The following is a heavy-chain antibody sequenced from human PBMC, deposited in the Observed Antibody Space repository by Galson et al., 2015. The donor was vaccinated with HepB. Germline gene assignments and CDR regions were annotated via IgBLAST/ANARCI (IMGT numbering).Heavy chain of an antibody. Sequence: SLRLSCAASGFIFSNYGMHWVRQAPGKGLEWVAAISYGSHKYHADSVRGRFTISRANSKNTLYLQMNGLSADDTAAYYCARDPREQWLVPTFLFDSWGQGTLVTVSS. D-gene: IGHD6-19*01. CDR1: GFIFSNYG. CDR2: ISYGSHK. CDR3: ARDPREQWLVPTFLFDS. V-gene: IGHV3-30*03. J-gene: IGHJ4*02.